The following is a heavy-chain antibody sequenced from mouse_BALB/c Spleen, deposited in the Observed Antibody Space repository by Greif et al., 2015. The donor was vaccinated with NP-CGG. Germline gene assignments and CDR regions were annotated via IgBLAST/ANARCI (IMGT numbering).Heavy chain of an antibody. V-gene: IGHV1-7*01. CDR2: INPSTGYT. Sequence: QLQQSGADLAKPGASVKMSCKASGYTFTSYWMHWVKQRPGQGLEWIGYINPSTGYTEYNQKFKDKATLTADKSSSTAHMQLSSLTSEDSAVYYCARNYAMDYWGQGTSVTVSS. CDR1: GYTFTSYW. CDR3: ARNYAMDY. J-gene: IGHJ4*01.